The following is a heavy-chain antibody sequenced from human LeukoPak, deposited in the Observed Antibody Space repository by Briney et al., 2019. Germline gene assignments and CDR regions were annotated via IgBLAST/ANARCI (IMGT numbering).Heavy chain of an antibody. Sequence: PSETLSLTCAVYGGSFSGYYWSWIRQPPGKGLEWIGEINHSGSTNYNPSLKSRVTISVDTSKNQFSLKLSSVTAADTAVYYCARGVRRQQLVRYYYYYYMDVWGKGTTVTVSS. CDR3: ARGVRRQQLVRYYYYYYMDV. CDR1: GGSFSGYY. V-gene: IGHV4-34*01. J-gene: IGHJ6*03. D-gene: IGHD6-13*01. CDR2: INHSGST.